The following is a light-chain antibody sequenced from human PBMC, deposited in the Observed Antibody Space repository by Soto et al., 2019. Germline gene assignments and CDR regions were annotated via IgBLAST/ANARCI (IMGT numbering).Light chain of an antibody. J-gene: IGKJ4*02. Sequence: IVLTKSAATLSVSPGERATLACRASQSVXSMFAWYQQKPGQAPRVLXAGASTRATGSPARFSGGGSGTEFTLTISSLHSADFSVYYCQQYKEWTRTFGGGTKVDI. CDR3: QQYKEWTRT. CDR1: QSVXSM. CDR2: GAS. V-gene: IGKV3-15*01.